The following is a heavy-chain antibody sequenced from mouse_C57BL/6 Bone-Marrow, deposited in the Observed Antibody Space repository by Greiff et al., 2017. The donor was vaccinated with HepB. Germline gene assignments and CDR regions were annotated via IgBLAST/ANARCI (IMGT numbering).Heavy chain of an antibody. Sequence: VQLQQSGAELVRPGASVKLSCKASGYTFTDYYINWVKQRPGQGLEWIARIYPGSGNTYYNEKFKGKATLTAEKSSSTAYMQLSSLTSEDSAVYFCAIWDLAWFAYWGQGTLVTVSA. CDR3: AIWDLAWFAY. D-gene: IGHD4-1*01. CDR2: IYPGSGNT. CDR1: GYTFTDYY. J-gene: IGHJ3*01. V-gene: IGHV1-76*01.